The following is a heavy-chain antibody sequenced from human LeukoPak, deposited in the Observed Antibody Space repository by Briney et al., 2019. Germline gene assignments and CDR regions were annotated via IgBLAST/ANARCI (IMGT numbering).Heavy chain of an antibody. CDR3: ASPYSGYDYNFDH. J-gene: IGHJ4*02. Sequence: GGSLRLSCSASGFTFSSYAMHWVRQAPGKGLEYVSSISSSGGSTYYADSVKGRFTISRDNSKNTLFLQMSSLRTEDTAVYYCASPYSGYDYNFDHWGQGTLVTVSS. D-gene: IGHD5-12*01. CDR1: GFTFSSYA. CDR2: ISSSGGST. V-gene: IGHV3-64D*06.